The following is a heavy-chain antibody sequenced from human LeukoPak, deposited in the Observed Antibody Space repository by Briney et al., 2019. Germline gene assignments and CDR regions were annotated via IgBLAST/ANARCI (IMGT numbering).Heavy chain of an antibody. CDR3: ARVNIYDILTGYDDY. Sequence: ASVKVSCKASGGTFSSYAISWVRQAPGQGLEWMGGIIPIFGTANYAQKFQGRVTITADESTSTAYMELSSLRSEDTAVYYCARVNIYDILTGYDDYWGQGTLVTVSS. J-gene: IGHJ4*02. D-gene: IGHD3-9*01. CDR2: IIPIFGTA. CDR1: GGTFSSYA. V-gene: IGHV1-69*01.